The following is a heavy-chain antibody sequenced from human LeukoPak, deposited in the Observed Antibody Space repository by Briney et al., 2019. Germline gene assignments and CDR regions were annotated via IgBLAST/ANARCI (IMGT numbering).Heavy chain of an antibody. CDR2: IYYSGST. D-gene: IGHD3-3*01. Sequence: SETLSLTCTVSGGSISSYYWSWIRQPPGKGLEWIGYIYYSGSTNYNPSLKSRVTMSVDTSKNQFSLKLSSVTAADTAVYYCARGRYEARNGLRFLEWLLVYYYYYMDVWGKGTTVTVSS. J-gene: IGHJ6*03. CDR1: GGSISSYY. CDR3: ARGRYEARNGLRFLEWLLVYYYYYMDV. V-gene: IGHV4-59*12.